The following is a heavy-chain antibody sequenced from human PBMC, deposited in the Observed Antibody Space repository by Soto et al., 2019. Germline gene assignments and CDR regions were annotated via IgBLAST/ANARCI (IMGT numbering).Heavy chain of an antibody. V-gene: IGHV4-31*03. D-gene: IGHD3-3*01. Sequence: SEPLSLTCTVSVGTISSGCYYWSLIRQHPGKGLEWIGYIYYSGTTHHNPSLKSRVTISADTSKKQFSLKLSSVTAPDTAVYYCARYNTFFWSGYYGGYYFDYLGQGTLVT. J-gene: IGHJ4*02. CDR1: VGTISSGCYY. CDR3: ARYNTFFWSGYYGGYYFDY. CDR2: IYYSGTT.